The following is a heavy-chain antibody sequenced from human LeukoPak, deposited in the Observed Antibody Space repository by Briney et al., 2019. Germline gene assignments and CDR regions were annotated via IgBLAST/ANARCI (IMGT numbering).Heavy chain of an antibody. D-gene: IGHD4-23*01. CDR2: IYYSGST. CDR3: ARDRRWPQTIFDY. Sequence: PSETLSLTCTVSGGSISSGGYYWSWIRQHPGNGLEWIGYIYYSGSTYYNPSLKSRVTISVDTSKNQFSLKLSSVTAADTAVYYCARDRRWPQTIFDYWGQGTLVTVSS. CDR1: GGSISSGGYY. V-gene: IGHV4-31*03. J-gene: IGHJ4*02.